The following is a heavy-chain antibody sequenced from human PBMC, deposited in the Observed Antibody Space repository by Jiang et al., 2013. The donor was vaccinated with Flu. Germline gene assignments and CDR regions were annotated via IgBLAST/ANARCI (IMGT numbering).Heavy chain of an antibody. Sequence: GAEVKKPGASVKVSCKASGYSFPNYYIYWVRQAPGQGLQWVGWINPNSGFAYYAQQFQGRVTMTTNPSSSLAYMELSSLRSDDTAIYYCAREFDSGRYHRYYQYMGDWGKGTTVTVSS. CDR2: INPNSGFA. J-gene: IGHJ6*03. CDR3: AREFDSGRYHRYYQYMGD. CDR1: GYSFPNYY. V-gene: IGHV1-2*02. D-gene: IGHD1-14*01.